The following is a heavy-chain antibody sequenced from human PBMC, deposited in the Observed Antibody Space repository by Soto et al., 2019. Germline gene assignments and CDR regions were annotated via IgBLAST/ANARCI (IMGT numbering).Heavy chain of an antibody. CDR3: ARVPARQPIDY. CDR1: GGSISSGGYY. CDR2: TYYSGST. V-gene: IGHV4-31*03. J-gene: IGHJ4*02. Sequence: PSETLSLTCTVSGGSISSGGYYWSWIRQHPGKGLEWIGYTYYSGSTYYNPSLKSRVTISVDTSKNQFSLKLSSVTAADTAVYYCARVPARQPIDYWGQGTLVTVSS.